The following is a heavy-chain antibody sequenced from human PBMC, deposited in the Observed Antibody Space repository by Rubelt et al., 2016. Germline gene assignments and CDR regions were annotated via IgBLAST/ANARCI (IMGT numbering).Heavy chain of an antibody. Sequence: GGSLRLSCAASGFTFSSYSMNWVRQAPGKGLEWVSYISSSSSTIYYADSVKGRFTISRDNAKNSLYLQMNSLRDEDTAVYYCARDSRSSWYRDYYYYGMDVWGQGTTVTVSS. V-gene: IGHV3-48*02. CDR1: GFTFSSYS. CDR3: ARDSRSSWYRDYYYYGMDV. D-gene: IGHD6-13*01. CDR2: ISSSSSTI. J-gene: IGHJ6*02.